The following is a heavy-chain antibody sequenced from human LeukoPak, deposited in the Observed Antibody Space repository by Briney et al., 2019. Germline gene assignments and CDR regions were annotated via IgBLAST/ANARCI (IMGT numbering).Heavy chain of an antibody. CDR3: ARAHGYNSRGHGYYYYYYMDV. J-gene: IGHJ6*03. CDR2: IYYSGST. Sequence: SETLSLTCTVSGGSISSYYWSWIRQPPGKGLEWIGYIYYSGSTNYNPSLKSRVTISVDTSKNQFSLKLSSVTAADTAVYYCARAHGYNSRGHGYYYYYYMDVWGKGTTVTVSS. CDR1: GGSISSYY. D-gene: IGHD5-24*01. V-gene: IGHV4-59*01.